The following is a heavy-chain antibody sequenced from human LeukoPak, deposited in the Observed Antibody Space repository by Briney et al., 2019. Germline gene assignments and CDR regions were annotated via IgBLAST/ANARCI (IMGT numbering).Heavy chain of an antibody. CDR1: GGSISSYY. CDR2: IYHNENTRST. CDR3: ASSPLISSGWLGFDY. V-gene: IGHV4-59*01. D-gene: IGHD6-19*01. J-gene: IGHJ4*02. Sequence: SETLSLTCTVSGGSISSYYWSWIRQPPGKGPEWIGYIYHNENTRSTNFNPSLKSRVTISIDSSENQFSLKLSSVTAADSAVYYCASSPLISSGWLGFDYWGQGTLVTVSS.